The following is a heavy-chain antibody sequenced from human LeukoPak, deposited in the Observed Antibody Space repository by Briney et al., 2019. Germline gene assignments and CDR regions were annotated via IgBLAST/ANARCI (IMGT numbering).Heavy chain of an antibody. CDR2: VHSSGST. D-gene: IGHD3-9*01. CDR3: ARLAPGNYDILTGDPKVVFDY. V-gene: IGHV4-59*01. J-gene: IGHJ4*02. Sequence: SETLSLTCTVAGGSISSFFWSWIRQPPGKGLEWLGYVHSSGSTKYNPSLKSRLIIAVDMSKNQFSLKLRSVSVADTAVYYCARLAPGNYDILTGDPKVVFDYWGQGALVTVSS. CDR1: GGSISSFF.